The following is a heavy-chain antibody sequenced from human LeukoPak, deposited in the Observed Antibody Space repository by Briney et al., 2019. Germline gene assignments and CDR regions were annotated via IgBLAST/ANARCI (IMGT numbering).Heavy chain of an antibody. V-gene: IGHV4-59*01. D-gene: IGHD6-13*01. J-gene: IGHJ4*02. Sequence: SETLSLTCTVPGGSISSYYWSWIRQPPGKGLEWIGYIYYSGSTNYNPSLKSRVTISVDTSKNQFSLKLSSVTAADTAVYYCARMAAAGPPFDYWGQGTLVTVSS. CDR2: IYYSGST. CDR1: GGSISSYY. CDR3: ARMAAAGPPFDY.